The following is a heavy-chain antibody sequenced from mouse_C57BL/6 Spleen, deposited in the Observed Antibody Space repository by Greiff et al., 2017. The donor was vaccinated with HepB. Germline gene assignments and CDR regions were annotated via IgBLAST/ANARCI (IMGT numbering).Heavy chain of an antibody. D-gene: IGHD3-2*02. CDR3: VQARGLDY. V-gene: IGHV1-42*01. CDR1: GYSFTGYY. CDR2: INPSTGGT. Sequence: EVQLQQSGPELVKPGASVKISCKASGYSFTGYYMNWVKQSPEKSLEWIGEINPSTGGTTYNQKFKAKATLTVDKSSSTAYMQLKSLTSEDSAVYYCVQARGLDYWGQGTTLTVSS. J-gene: IGHJ2*01.